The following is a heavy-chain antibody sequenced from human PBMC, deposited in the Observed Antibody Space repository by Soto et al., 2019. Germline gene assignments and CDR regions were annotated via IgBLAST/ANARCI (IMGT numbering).Heavy chain of an antibody. D-gene: IGHD3-10*01. V-gene: IGHV3-23*01. CDR3: AKDHERYYYGSGSYYPGY. Sequence: PGGSLRLSCAASGFTFSDYYMSWVRQAPGKGLEWVSAISGSGGSTYYADSVKGRFTISRDNSKNTLYLQMNSLRAEDTAVYYCAKDHERYYYGSGSYYPGYWGQGTLVTVSS. J-gene: IGHJ4*02. CDR1: GFTFSDYY. CDR2: ISGSGGST.